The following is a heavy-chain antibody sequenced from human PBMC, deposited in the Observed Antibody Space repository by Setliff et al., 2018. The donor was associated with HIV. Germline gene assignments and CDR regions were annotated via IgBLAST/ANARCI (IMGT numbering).Heavy chain of an antibody. J-gene: IGHJ3*02. CDR1: RGAINGNW. V-gene: IGHV4-59*01. D-gene: IGHD3-9*01. Sequence: SETLSLTCTVSRGAINGNWGRWIRQPPGKGLVGTGSIHYSGITHYNPSLKSLLTMSVDTSKNQVSLKLTSVTAADTAVYYCARYKCINFACVGFDIWGQGTVVTVS. CDR2: IHYSGIT. CDR3: ARYKCINFACVGFDI.